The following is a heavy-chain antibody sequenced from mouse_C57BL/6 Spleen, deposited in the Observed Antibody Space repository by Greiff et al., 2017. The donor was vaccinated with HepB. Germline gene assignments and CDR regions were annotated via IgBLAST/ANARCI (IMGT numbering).Heavy chain of an antibody. CDR3: ARDGLRGAMDY. V-gene: IGHV7-1*01. CDR2: SRNKANDYTT. D-gene: IGHD2-4*01. CDR1: GFTFSDFY. J-gene: IGHJ4*01. Sequence: EVKLMESGGGLVQSGRSLRLSCATSGFTFSDFYMEWVRQAPGKGLEWIAASRNKANDYTTEYSASVKGRFIVSRDTSQSILYLQMNVLRAEDTAIYYCARDGLRGAMDYWGQGTSVTVSS.